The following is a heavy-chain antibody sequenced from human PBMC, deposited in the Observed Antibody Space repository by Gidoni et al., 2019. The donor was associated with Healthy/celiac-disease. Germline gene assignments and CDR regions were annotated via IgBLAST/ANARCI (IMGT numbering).Heavy chain of an antibody. CDR2: INHSGST. CDR1: GGSFSGYY. D-gene: IGHD2-15*01. J-gene: IGHJ4*02. CDR3: ARITDIVNLGDY. V-gene: IGHV4-34*01. Sequence: QVQLPQWGAGLLKPSETLSLTCAVYGGSFSGYYWSWIRQPPGKGLEWIGEINHSGSTNYNPSLKSRVTISVDTSKNQFSLKLSSVTAADTAVYYCARITDIVNLGDYWGQGTLVTVSS.